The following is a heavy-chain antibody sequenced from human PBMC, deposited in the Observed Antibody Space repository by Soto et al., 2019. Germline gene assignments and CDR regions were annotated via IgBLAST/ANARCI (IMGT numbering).Heavy chain of an antibody. CDR3: AKDRVIQLLPIWPDP. V-gene: IGHV3-30*18. CDR1: GFSFSKYG. J-gene: IGHJ5*02. D-gene: IGHD1-1*01. CDR2: VSSDGDNK. Sequence: LRLSCAASGFSFSKYGMHWVRQAPGKGLEWVAFVSSDGDNKYYADSVEGRFTISRDNSRNTVYLQVDSLRIDDTALYYCAKDRVIQLLPIWPDPWGQGTLVTVSS.